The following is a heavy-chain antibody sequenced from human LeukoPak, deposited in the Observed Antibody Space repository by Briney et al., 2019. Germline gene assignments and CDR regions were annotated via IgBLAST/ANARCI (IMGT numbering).Heavy chain of an antibody. V-gene: IGHV3-74*03. Sequence: GGSLRLSCAASGFTFSTYCMLWVREAPGKGLVWVARINPNSRIITYADSVKGRFTISRDNAKNTVYLQMNSLLAEDTAVYYCVRDLVLVDTPGDDFDYWGQGTLVTVSS. CDR1: GFTFSTYC. J-gene: IGHJ4*02. CDR2: INPNSRII. D-gene: IGHD2-8*02. CDR3: VRDLVLVDTPGDDFDY.